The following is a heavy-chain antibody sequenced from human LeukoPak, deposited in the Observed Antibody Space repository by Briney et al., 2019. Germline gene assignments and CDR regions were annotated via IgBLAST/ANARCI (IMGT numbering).Heavy chain of an antibody. Sequence: GGSLRLSCAASGFTFSSYSMNWVRQAPGKGLEWGSSISCSSSYIYYAHSVKGPFTISSDNAKNSLYLQMNSLRAEDTAVYYCARTIYDYGDCRYWGQGTLVTVSS. V-gene: IGHV3-21*01. CDR2: ISCSSSYI. D-gene: IGHD4-17*01. CDR1: GFTFSSYS. CDR3: ARTIYDYGDCRY. J-gene: IGHJ4*02.